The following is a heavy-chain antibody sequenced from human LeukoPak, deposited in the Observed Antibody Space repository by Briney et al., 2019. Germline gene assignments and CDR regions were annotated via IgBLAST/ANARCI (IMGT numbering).Heavy chain of an antibody. V-gene: IGHV4-38-2*01. CDR3: AGTALDAFDI. J-gene: IGHJ3*02. CDR1: GYSISSGYY. CDR2: IYHSGST. Sequence: PSETLSLTCAVSGYSISSGYYWGWIRQPPGKGLEWIGSIYHSGSTYYNPSLKSRVTISVDTSKNQFSLKLSSVTAADTAVYYCAGTALDAFDIWGQGTMVTVTS.